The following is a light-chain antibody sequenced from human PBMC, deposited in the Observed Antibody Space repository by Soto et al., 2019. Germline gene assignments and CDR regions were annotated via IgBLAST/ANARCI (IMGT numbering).Light chain of an antibody. V-gene: IGKV1-39*01. CDR3: QQSLISPWT. CDR1: QTINIY. Sequence: DIQMTQSPSSLSASVGDRVTITCRESQTINIYLNWYQQKPGKAPKLLIYAASNLESGVPSRFSGSKSGTDFSLTIGSLQPEDTATYYCQQSLISPWTFSQRTKVEIK. CDR2: AAS. J-gene: IGKJ1*01.